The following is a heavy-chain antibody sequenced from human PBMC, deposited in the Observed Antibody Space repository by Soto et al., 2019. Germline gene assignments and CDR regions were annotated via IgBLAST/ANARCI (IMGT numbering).Heavy chain of an antibody. V-gene: IGHV3-30*18. J-gene: IGHJ4*02. CDR1: GFTFRTYA. CDR3: AKDAGSTEYFFDS. CDR2: ISHAGSTT. Sequence: QVQVVESGGGVVQPGRSLRLSCAAYGFTFRTYAMHWVRQAPGTGLEWVAVISHAGSTTDYGASVKGRFTISRDNSKSTLSLQMNSLRHEDTGVYDCAKDAGSTEYFFDSLGQGTLGSVS.